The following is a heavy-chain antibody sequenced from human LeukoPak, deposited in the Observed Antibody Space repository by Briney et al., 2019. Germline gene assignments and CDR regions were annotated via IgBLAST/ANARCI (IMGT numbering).Heavy chain of an antibody. CDR2: ISAYNGNT. D-gene: IGHD3-10*01. CDR1: GYTLTSYG. CDR3: ARVDRLVVRGVLQYYFDY. V-gene: IGHV1-18*01. Sequence: GASVNVSCMASGYTLTSYGISGVRQAPGQGHEWMGWISAYNGNTNYAQKLQGRVTTTTDTSTSTAYMELRSLRSDDTDVYYCARVDRLVVRGVLQYYFDYWGQGTLVTVSS. J-gene: IGHJ4*02.